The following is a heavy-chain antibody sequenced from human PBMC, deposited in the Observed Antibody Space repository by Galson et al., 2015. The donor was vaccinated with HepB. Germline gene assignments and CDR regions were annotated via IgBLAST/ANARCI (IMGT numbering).Heavy chain of an antibody. Sequence: SVKVSCKASGYTFTSYGISWVRQAPGQGLEWMGWISAYNGNTNYAQKLQGRVTMTTDTSTSTAYMELRSLRSDDTAVYYCARGLGEVIAARRGGFDYWGQGTLVTVSS. V-gene: IGHV1-18*01. CDR2: ISAYNGNT. D-gene: IGHD6-6*01. CDR1: GYTFTSYG. J-gene: IGHJ4*02. CDR3: ARGLGEVIAARRGGFDY.